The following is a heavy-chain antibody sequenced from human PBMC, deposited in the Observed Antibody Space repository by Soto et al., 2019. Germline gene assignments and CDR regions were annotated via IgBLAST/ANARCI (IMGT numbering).Heavy chain of an antibody. D-gene: IGHD3-3*01. Sequence: HPGGSLRLSCAASGFTFSSNAMSWVRQAPGKGLEWVAAISGSGGSTYYADSVKGRFTISRDNSKNTLYLQMNSLRAEDTAVYYCARDLAPYDFWSGYYSQPFDYWGQGTLVTVSS. CDR1: GFTFSSNA. CDR3: ARDLAPYDFWSGYYSQPFDY. V-gene: IGHV3-23*01. J-gene: IGHJ4*02. CDR2: ISGSGGST.